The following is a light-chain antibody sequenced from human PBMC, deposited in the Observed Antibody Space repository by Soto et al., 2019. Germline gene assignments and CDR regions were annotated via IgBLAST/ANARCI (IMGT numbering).Light chain of an antibody. CDR3: QQRSNWPRT. CDR2: GAS. CDR1: QSVAANY. J-gene: IGKJ3*01. V-gene: IGKV3D-20*02. Sequence: EIMLTQSPGTLSLSPGERATLSCRASQSVAANYLAWYQQKRGQAPRLLIYGASSRATGIPDRFSGSGSGTDFTLTISSLEPEDFAVYYCQQRSNWPRTFGPGTKVDI.